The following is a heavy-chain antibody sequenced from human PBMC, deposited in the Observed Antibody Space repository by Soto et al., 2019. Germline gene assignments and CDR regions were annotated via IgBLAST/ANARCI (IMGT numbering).Heavy chain of an antibody. Sequence: SETLSLTCTVSGGSISSSSYYWGWIRQPPGKGLEWIGSIYYSGSTYYNPSLKSRVTISVDTSKNQFSLKLSSVTAADTAVYYCARLAVAGRGNWFDPWGQGTLVTVSS. CDR3: ARLAVAGRGNWFDP. D-gene: IGHD6-19*01. V-gene: IGHV4-39*01. CDR1: GGSISSSSYY. CDR2: IYYSGST. J-gene: IGHJ5*02.